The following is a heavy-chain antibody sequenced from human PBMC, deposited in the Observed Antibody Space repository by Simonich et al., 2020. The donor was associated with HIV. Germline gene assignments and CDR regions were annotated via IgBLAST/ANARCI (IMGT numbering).Heavy chain of an antibody. CDR1: GFTFSRYA. J-gene: IGHJ4*02. CDR2: IRGRGGRT. V-gene: IGHV3-23*01. Sequence: EVQLLESGGGLVQPGGSLRLSCAASGFTFSRYAMSWVRPAPGKWLGWVSVIRGRGGRTYNPDSVKGRLTISRDNSKNTLYLQMNSLRAEDTAVYYCAKDRYYNFWSGYYDYWGQGTLVTVSS. CDR3: AKDRYYNFWSGYYDY. D-gene: IGHD3-3*01.